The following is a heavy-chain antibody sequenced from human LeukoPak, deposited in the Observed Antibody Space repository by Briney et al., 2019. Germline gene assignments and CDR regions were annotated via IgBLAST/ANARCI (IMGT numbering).Heavy chain of an antibody. J-gene: IGHJ5*02. CDR2: INPNSGGT. CDR3: GREYYDSSGSWFDP. V-gene: IGHV1-2*02. D-gene: IGHD3-22*01. CDR1: GYTFTSYG. Sequence: ASVKVSCKASGYTFTSYGISWVRQAPGQGLEWMGWINPNSGGTNYAQRFQGRVTMTRDTSISTAYMELSRLRSDDTAVYYCGREYYDSSGSWFDPWGQGTLVTVSS.